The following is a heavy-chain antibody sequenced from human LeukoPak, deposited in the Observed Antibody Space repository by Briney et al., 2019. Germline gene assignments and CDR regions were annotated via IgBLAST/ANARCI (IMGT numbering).Heavy chain of an antibody. Sequence: GRSLRLSCAASGFTFDDYAMHWVRQAPGKGLEWVSGISWNSGSIGYADSVKGRFTISRDNAKNSLYLQMNSLRAEDTALYYCAKGAAADPNDAFDIWGQGTMVTVSS. CDR2: ISWNSGSI. CDR1: GFTFDDYA. V-gene: IGHV3-9*01. J-gene: IGHJ3*02. CDR3: AKGAAADPNDAFDI. D-gene: IGHD2-2*01.